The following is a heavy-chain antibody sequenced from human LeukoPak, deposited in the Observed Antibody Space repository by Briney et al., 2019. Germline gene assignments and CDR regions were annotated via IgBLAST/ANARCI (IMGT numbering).Heavy chain of an antibody. CDR2: INHSGAT. CDR1: GGSFSGNN. J-gene: IGHJ5*01. Sequence: SETLSLTCAVYGGSFSGNNWNWIRQPPGKGLEWIGEINHSGATKYNPSLKSRLTISVDPSKNQFSLKLKSVTAADTAVYYCARGSPKHDSWGQGTLVTVSS. V-gene: IGHV4-34*01. CDR3: ARGSPKHDS.